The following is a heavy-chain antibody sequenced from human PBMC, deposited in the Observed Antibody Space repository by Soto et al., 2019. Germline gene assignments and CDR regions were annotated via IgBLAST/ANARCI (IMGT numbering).Heavy chain of an antibody. J-gene: IGHJ6*02. V-gene: IGHV4-34*01. CDR3: GRDPGFDPLKQGYYYYGMDV. Sequence: PSETLSLTCAVYGGSFSGYYWSWIRQPPGKGLEWIGEINHSGSTNYNPSLKSRVTISVDTSKNQFSLKLSSVTAADTAVYYCGRDPGFDPLKQGYYYYGMDVWGQGTTVTVSS. CDR2: INHSGST. D-gene: IGHD3-10*01. CDR1: GGSFSGYY.